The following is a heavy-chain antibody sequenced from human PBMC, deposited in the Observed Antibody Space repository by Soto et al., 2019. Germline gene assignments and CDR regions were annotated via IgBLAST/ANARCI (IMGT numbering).Heavy chain of an antibody. Sequence: QVQLVESGGGVLQPGRSLRLSCAASGFTFSSYAMHWVRQAPGKGLEWVAVISYDGSNKYYADSVKGRFTISRDNSKNTLYLQMNSLRAEATAVYYCASRSSGWYALPYYYYGMDVWGQGTTVTVSS. D-gene: IGHD6-19*01. CDR1: GFTFSSYA. CDR3: ASRSSGWYALPYYYYGMDV. V-gene: IGHV3-30-3*01. J-gene: IGHJ6*02. CDR2: ISYDGSNK.